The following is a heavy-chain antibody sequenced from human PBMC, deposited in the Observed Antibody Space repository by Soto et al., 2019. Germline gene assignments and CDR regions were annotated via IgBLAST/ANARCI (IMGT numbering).Heavy chain of an antibody. CDR1: GFTFSSYA. J-gene: IGHJ4*02. V-gene: IGHV3-64D*06. CDR2: ISSNGGST. CDR3: VKASLDTAMALDY. D-gene: IGHD5-18*01. Sequence: GGSLRLSCSASGFTFSSYAMHWVRQAPGKGLEYVSAISSNGGSTYYADSVKGRFTISRDNSKNTLYLQMSSLRAEDTAVYYCVKASLDTAMALDYWGQGTLVTVSS.